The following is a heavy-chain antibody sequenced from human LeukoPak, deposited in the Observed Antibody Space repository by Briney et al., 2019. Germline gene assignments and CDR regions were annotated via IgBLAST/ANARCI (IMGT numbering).Heavy chain of an antibody. D-gene: IGHD3-22*01. CDR2: ISGSGGST. V-gene: IGHV3-23*01. CDR3: AKVSASYYYDSSGASEDY. J-gene: IGHJ4*02. Sequence: GGSLRLSCAASGFTFSSYAMSWVRQVPGKGLEWVSAISGSGGSTYYADSVKGRFTISRDNSKNTLYLQMNSLRAEDTAVYYCAKVSASYYYDSSGASEDYWGQGTLVTVSS. CDR1: GFTFSSYA.